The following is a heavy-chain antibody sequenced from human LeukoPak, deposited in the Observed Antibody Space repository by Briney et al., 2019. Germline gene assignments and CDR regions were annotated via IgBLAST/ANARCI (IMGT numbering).Heavy chain of an antibody. J-gene: IGHJ4*02. Sequence: PGGSLRLSCAASEFSFSSYSMNWVRQAPGQGLEWIGEISYSGIINYNPSLKSRVSISVDTSKNQFSLKLSSETAADTAVYYCARGRKYVATIINWGQGTLVTVSS. V-gene: IGHV4-34*01. CDR1: EFSFSSYS. CDR3: ARGRKYVATIIN. CDR2: ISYSGII. D-gene: IGHD5-24*01.